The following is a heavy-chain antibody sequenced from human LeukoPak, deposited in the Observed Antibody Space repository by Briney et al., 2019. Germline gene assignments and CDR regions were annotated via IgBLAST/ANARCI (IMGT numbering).Heavy chain of an antibody. CDR2: IIPIFGTA. CDR1: GGTFSSYA. D-gene: IGHD3-10*01. CDR3: ARSSGSYQNWFDP. J-gene: IGHJ5*02. V-gene: IGHV1-69*13. Sequence: SVKVSCKASGGTFSSYAISWVRQAPGQGLEWMGGIIPIFGTANYAQKFQGRVTITADESTSTAYMELSSLRSEDTAVYYCARSSGSYQNWFDPWGQGTLVTVSS.